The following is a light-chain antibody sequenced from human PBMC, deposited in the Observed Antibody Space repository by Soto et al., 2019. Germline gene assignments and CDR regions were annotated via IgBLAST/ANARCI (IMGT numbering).Light chain of an antibody. CDR3: TLYTSENAYV. CDR1: SSDVGGYNY. V-gene: IGLV2-14*01. Sequence: QSALTQPASVSGSPGQSITISCTGTSSDVGGYNYVSWYQQHPGKAPKIIIYEVSKRPSGVPDRFSGSKSGNTASLTISGLQAADEADYYCTLYTSENAYVFGTGTKLTVL. CDR2: EVS. J-gene: IGLJ1*01.